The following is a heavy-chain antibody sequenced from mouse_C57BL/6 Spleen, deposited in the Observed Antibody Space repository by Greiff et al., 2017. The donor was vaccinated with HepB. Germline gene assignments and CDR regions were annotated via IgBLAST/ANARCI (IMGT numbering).Heavy chain of an antibody. CDR2: IDPSDSYT. D-gene: IGHD1-1*01. CDR3: AILLRHWYFDV. Sequence: QVQLQQPGAELVMPGASVKLSCKASGYTFTSYWMHWVKQRPGQGLEWIGEIDPSDSYTNYNQKFKGKSTLTVDKSYSTAYMQLSSLTSEDSAVYYCAILLRHWYFDVWGTGTTVTVSS. CDR1: GYTFTSYW. V-gene: IGHV1-69*01. J-gene: IGHJ1*03.